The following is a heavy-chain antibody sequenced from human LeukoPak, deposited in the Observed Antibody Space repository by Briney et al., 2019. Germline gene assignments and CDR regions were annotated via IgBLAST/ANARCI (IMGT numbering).Heavy chain of an antibody. D-gene: IGHD2-2*01. V-gene: IGHV1-18*01. CDR1: GHTFSSYG. CDR3: ARDVGDIVTIPAAISVP. Sequence: ASVKVSCKASGHTFSSYGISWVRQAPGQGLEWMGWISAYNGNTNYAQMLQGRVTMTTDTSTSTAYMEVRSLRSDDTAMYYCARDVGDIVTIPAAISVPWGQGTLVAVSS. CDR2: ISAYNGNT. J-gene: IGHJ5*02.